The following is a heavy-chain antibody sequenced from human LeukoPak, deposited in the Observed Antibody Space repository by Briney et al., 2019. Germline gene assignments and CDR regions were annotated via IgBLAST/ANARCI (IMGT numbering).Heavy chain of an antibody. CDR1: GGSISSYY. D-gene: IGHD3-22*01. V-gene: IGHV4-4*09. J-gene: IGHJ5*02. CDR2: IYTSGST. CDR3: ARSDPNTITNPYYYDSSGHNWFDP. Sequence: PSETLSLTCTVSGGSISSYYWSWIRQPPGKGLEWIGYIYTSGSTNYNPSLKSRVTMSVDTSKNQFSLKLSSVTAADTAVYYCARSDPNTITNPYYYDSSGHNWFDPWGQGTLVTVSS.